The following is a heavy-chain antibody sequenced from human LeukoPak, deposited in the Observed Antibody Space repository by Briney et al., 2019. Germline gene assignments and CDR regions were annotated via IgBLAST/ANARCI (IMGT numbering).Heavy chain of an antibody. CDR3: ARDGYDFWSGPSGY. CDR1: GYTFTSYG. J-gene: IGHJ4*02. Sequence: AASVKVSFKASGYTFTSYGISWVRQAPGQGLEWMGWISAYNGNTNYAQKLQGRVTMTTDTSTSTAYMELRSLRSDDTAVYYCARDGYDFWSGPSGYWGQGTLVTVSS. D-gene: IGHD3-3*01. CDR2: ISAYNGNT. V-gene: IGHV1-18*01.